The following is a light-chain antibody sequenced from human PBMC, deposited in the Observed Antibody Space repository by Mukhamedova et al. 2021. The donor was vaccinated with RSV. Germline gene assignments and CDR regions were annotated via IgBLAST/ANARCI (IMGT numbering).Light chain of an antibody. CDR3: YSAPDNHLRV. Sequence: GDVLAKKYARWFQQKPGQAPVLVIYKDSERPSGIPERFSGSSSGTTVTLTISGAQVEDEADYYCYSAPDNHLRVFGGGTKLTVL. CDR2: KDS. CDR1: VLAKKY. V-gene: IGLV3-27*01. J-gene: IGLJ2*01.